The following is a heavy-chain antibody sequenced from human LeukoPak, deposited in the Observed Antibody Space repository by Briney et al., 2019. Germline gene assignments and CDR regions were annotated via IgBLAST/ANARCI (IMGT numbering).Heavy chain of an antibody. CDR2: ISSSSSYI. J-gene: IGHJ4*02. V-gene: IGHV3-21*01. CDR1: GFTFSSYS. CDR3: ARDQGPSNYDFWSGYGASDY. Sequence: SGGSLRLSCAASGFTFSSYSMNWVRQAPGKGLEWVSSISSSSSYIYYADSVKGRFTISRDNAKNSLYLQMNSLRAEDTAVYYCARDQGPSNYDFWSGYGASDYWGQGTLVTVSS. D-gene: IGHD3-3*01.